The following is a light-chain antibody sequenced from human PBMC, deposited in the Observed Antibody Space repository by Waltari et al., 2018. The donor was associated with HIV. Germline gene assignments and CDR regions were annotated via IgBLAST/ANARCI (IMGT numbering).Light chain of an antibody. CDR2: DAF. J-gene: IGKJ4*01. CDR3: QQRGSWPPT. V-gene: IGKV3-11*01. Sequence: DIVLTQYPGTLSLSPGERATLSCRASQTVSGHLAWYQQKPGQAPRLLIYDAFHRATGIPDRFSGTDSETDFTLTISSLEPEDSAVYFCQQRGSWPPTFGGGTKVELK. CDR1: QTVSGH.